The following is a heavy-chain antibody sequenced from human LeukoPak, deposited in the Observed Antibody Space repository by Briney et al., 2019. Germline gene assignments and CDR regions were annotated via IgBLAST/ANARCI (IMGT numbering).Heavy chain of an antibody. V-gene: IGHV4-59*01. CDR1: SDSISSYY. J-gene: IGHJ4*02. Sequence: SETLSLTCRVSSDSISSYYWSWIRQPPGKGLEWIGYIYFSGSTNYNPSLKSRVTMSVDTSKNQFSLKLSSVTAADTAIYYCARVQRGYSYGPFDYWGQGTLVTVSS. CDR2: IYFSGST. D-gene: IGHD5-18*01. CDR3: ARVQRGYSYGPFDY.